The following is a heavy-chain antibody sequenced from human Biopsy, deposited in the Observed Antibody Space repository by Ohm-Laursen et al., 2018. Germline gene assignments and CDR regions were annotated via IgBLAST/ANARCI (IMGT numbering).Heavy chain of an antibody. CDR3: GRREVVITHDAFDT. Sequence: SETLSLTCTVSGGSISSYYWTWIRQPPGKGLEWIGDVYYSGSTNRNPSLKSRVTILVDTSKNQFSLMLNSVTAADTAVYYCGRREVVITHDAFDTWGQGTMVTVSS. J-gene: IGHJ3*02. CDR1: GGSISSYY. V-gene: IGHV4-59*08. CDR2: VYYSGST. D-gene: IGHD3-22*01.